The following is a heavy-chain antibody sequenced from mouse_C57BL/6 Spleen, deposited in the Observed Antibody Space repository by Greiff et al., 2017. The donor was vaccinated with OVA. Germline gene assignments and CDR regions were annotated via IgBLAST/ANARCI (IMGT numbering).Heavy chain of an antibody. J-gene: IGHJ4*01. Sequence: VKLVESGGGLVKPGGSLKLSCAASGFTFSSYAMSWVRQTPEKRLEWVATISDGGSYTYYPDNVKGRFTISRDNAKNNLYLQMSHLKSEDTAMYYCAREDPPYYYGSSPYYAMDYWGQGTSVTVSS. V-gene: IGHV5-4*01. CDR3: AREDPPYYYGSSPYYAMDY. CDR2: ISDGGSYT. D-gene: IGHD1-1*01. CDR1: GFTFSSYA.